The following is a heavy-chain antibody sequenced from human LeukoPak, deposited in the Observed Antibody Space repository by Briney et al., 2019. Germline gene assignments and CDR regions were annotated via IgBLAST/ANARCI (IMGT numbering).Heavy chain of an antibody. CDR2: IYYSGST. D-gene: IGHD5-24*01. J-gene: IGHJ4*02. CDR1: GGSISSSSYY. Sequence: KPSETLSLTCTVSGGSISSSSYYWGWIRQPPGKGLEWIGSIYYSGSTYYNPSLKSRVTISVDTSKNQFSLKLSSGTAADTAVYYCARRPRDWAYYFDYWGQGTLVTVSS. CDR3: ARRPRDWAYYFDY. V-gene: IGHV4-39*07.